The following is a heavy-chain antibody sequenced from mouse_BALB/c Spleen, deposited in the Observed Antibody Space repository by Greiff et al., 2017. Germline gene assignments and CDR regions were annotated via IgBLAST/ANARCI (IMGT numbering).Heavy chain of an antibody. D-gene: IGHD2-4*01. Sequence: EVQLQQSGPGLVKPSQSLSLTCSVTGYSITSGYYWNWIRQFPGNKLEWMGYISYDGSNNYNPSLKNRTSITRDTSKNQFFLKLNSVTTEDTATYYCARDLAYYDYDAFAYWGQGTLVTVSA. V-gene: IGHV3-6*02. J-gene: IGHJ3*01. CDR2: ISYDGSN. CDR3: ARDLAYYDYDAFAY. CDR1: GYSITSGYY.